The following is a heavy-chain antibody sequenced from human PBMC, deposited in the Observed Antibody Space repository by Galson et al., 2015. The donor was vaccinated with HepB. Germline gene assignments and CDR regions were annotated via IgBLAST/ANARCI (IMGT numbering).Heavy chain of an antibody. Sequence: SVKVSCKASGDTFSNFGFSWVRQAPGQGLEWMGGIIPISTSAKYTQKFQGRVIITADESTSTVYMELSSLRSEDTAVYFCTRGGDSSGRRWSGYGMDVWGQGTPVTVFS. V-gene: IGHV1-69*13. CDR2: IIPISTSA. J-gene: IGHJ6*02. CDR1: GDTFSNFG. D-gene: IGHD6-19*01. CDR3: TRGGDSSGRRWSGYGMDV.